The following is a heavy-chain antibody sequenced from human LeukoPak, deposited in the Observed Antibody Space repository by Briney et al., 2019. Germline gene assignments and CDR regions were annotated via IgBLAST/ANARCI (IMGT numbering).Heavy chain of an antibody. D-gene: IGHD3-22*01. V-gene: IGHV4-34*01. CDR3: ARRPGAAGYYYDSSGYSNPLDY. Sequence: SETLSLTCAVYGGSFRGYYWSWIRQPPGKGLEWIGEINHSGSTNYNPSLKSRVTISVDTSKNQFSLKLSSVTAADTAVYYCARRPGAAGYYYDSSGYSNPLDYWGQGTLVTVSS. CDR1: GGSFRGYY. J-gene: IGHJ4*02. CDR2: INHSGST.